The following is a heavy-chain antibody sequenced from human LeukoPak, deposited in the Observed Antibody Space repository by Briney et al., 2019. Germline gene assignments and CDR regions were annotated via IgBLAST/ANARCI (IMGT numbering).Heavy chain of an antibody. D-gene: IGHD3-22*01. J-gene: IGHJ4*02. V-gene: IGHV3-74*01. CDR1: GFTFSNYW. Sequence: PGGSLRLSCAASGFTFSNYWMHWVRQAPGKGLVWVSCINSDGSSTSYADSVKGRFTISRDNAKNTLYLQMNSLRAEDTAVYYCARDPGYYDSSGYPENWGQGTLVTVSS. CDR3: ARDPGYYDSSGYPEN. CDR2: INSDGSST.